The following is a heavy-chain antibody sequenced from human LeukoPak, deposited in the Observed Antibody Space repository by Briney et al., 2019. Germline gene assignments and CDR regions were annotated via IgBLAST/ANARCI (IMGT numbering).Heavy chain of an antibody. CDR3: ARRQAAAVNWFDS. V-gene: IGHV5-51*01. Sequence: GESLKISCKGSGYSFSNYWIAWVRQMPGKGLEWMGIIYPGDSDAKYSRSFQGQVIISADKSTTTAYLQWSSLKASDTAMYYCARRQAAAVNWFDSWGQGTLVTVSS. CDR2: IYPGDSDA. D-gene: IGHD6-25*01. J-gene: IGHJ5*01. CDR1: GYSFSNYW.